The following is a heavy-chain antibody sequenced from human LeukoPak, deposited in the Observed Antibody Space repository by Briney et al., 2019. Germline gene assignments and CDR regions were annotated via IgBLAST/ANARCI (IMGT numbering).Heavy chain of an antibody. D-gene: IGHD2-2*01. CDR2: ISYDGSNK. J-gene: IGHJ6*02. CDR3: AKFVVPAAVEATYYYYGMDV. CDR1: GFTFSSYG. V-gene: IGHV3-30*18. Sequence: GGSLRLSCAASGFTFSSYGMHWVRQAPGKGLEWVAVISYDGSNKYYADSVKGRFTISRDNSKNTLYLQMNSLRAEDTAVYYCAKFVVPAAVEATYYYYGMDVWGQGTTVTVSS.